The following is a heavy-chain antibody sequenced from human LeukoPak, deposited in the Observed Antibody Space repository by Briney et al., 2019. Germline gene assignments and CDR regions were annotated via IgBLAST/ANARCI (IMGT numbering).Heavy chain of an antibody. Sequence: SETLSLTCAVYGGSFSGYYWSWIRQPPGKGLEWIGEINHSGSTNYNPSLKSRVTISVDTSKNQFSLKLSSVTAADTAVYYCTRGARGPWGQGTLVTVSS. D-gene: IGHD3-16*01. CDR1: GGSFSGYY. V-gene: IGHV4-34*01. CDR2: INHSGST. CDR3: TRGARGP. J-gene: IGHJ5*02.